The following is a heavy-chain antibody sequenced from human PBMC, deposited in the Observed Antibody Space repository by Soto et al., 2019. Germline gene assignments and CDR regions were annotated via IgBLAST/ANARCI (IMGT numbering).Heavy chain of an antibody. J-gene: IGHJ4*02. Sequence: LRLSCAASGLTFSSYAMSWVRQAPGKGLEWVSAISGSGGSTYYADSVKGRFTISRDNSKNTLYLQMNSLRAEDTAVYYCAKASMVRGVIMVFDYWGQGTLVTVSS. D-gene: IGHD3-10*01. V-gene: IGHV3-23*01. CDR1: GLTFSSYA. CDR3: AKASMVRGVIMVFDY. CDR2: ISGSGGST.